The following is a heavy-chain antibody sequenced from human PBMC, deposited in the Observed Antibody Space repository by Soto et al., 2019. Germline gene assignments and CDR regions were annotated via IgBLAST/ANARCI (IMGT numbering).Heavy chain of an antibody. V-gene: IGHV4-34*01. CDR2: IHPSGST. CDR1: GGSLSDYY. J-gene: IGHJ6*02. D-gene: IGHD1-1*01. Sequence: SETLSLTCAVSGGSLSDYYWPWIRQSPGKGLEWIGEIHPSGSTNYNPSLRSRVTISVDTSKNQFSLKLTSLTAADTAVYYCARGRDEYKLGNVWGHGTTVTVSS. CDR3: ARGRDEYKLGNV.